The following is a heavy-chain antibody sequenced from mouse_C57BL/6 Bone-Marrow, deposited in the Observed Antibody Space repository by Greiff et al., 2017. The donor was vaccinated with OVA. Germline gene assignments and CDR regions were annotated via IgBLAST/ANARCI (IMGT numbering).Heavy chain of an antibody. V-gene: IGHV1-64*01. D-gene: IGHD2-3*01. CDR1: GYTFTSYW. J-gene: IGHJ4*01. CDR3: AMVTTDDYAMDY. CDR2: IHPNSGST. Sequence: QVQLQQPGAELVKPGASVKLSCKASGYTFTSYWMHWVKQRPGQGLEWIGMIHPNSGSTNYNEKFKSKATLTVDKSSSTAYMQLSSLTSEDSAVYYCAMVTTDDYAMDYWGQGTTVTVSS.